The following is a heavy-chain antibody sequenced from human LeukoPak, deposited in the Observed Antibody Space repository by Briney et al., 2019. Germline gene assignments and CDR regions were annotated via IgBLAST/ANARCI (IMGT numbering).Heavy chain of an antibody. Sequence: GGSLRLSCAASGFIFSTNAMNWVRQAPGKGLEWVSTISGSGSSTYYADSVKGRFTISRDNSKNTLYLQMNSLRAEDTALYYCATYYYDSSGYLTWGQGTLVTVSS. D-gene: IGHD3-22*01. V-gene: IGHV3-23*01. CDR2: ISGSGSST. J-gene: IGHJ5*02. CDR3: ATYYYDSSGYLT. CDR1: GFIFSTNA.